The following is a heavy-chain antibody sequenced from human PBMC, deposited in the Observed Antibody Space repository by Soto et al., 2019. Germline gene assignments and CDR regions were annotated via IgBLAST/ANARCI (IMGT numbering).Heavy chain of an antibody. CDR1: GVTFSTSG. D-gene: IGHD2-21*01. J-gene: IGHJ4*03. CDR2: IIPLFGTP. Sequence: QVQLVQSGAEVKKPGSSLKVSCKTSGVTFSTSGISWVRQGPGQGLEWMGGIIPLFGTPKYARKFQGRVSITAAESATTTYRALGGLRSDDTAIYYSARVSPSICGGGNCYRLDSYFHSWGHGSQVVVSS. V-gene: IGHV1-69*01. CDR3: ARVSPSICGGGNCYRLDSYFHS.